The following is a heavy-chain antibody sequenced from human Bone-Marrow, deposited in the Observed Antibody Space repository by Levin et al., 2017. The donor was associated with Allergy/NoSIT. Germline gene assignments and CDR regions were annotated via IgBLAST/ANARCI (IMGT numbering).Heavy chain of an antibody. J-gene: IGHJ6*02. V-gene: IGHV3-48*02. Sequence: QSGGSLRLSCAASGFTFSSFGIHWVRQAPGKGLEWVSFISTGGASIYYADSVKGRFTISRDNARNSLFLQMNSLRDEDTAVYYCARSLRPYTNYFKGMDVWGQGTTVTVSS. D-gene: IGHD3-10*01. CDR1: GFTFSSFG. CDR2: ISTGGASI. CDR3: ARSLRPYTNYFKGMDV.